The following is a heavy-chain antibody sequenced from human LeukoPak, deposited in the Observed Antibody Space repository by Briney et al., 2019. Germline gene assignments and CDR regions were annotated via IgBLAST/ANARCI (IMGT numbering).Heavy chain of an antibody. V-gene: IGHV4-34*01. J-gene: IGHJ4*02. CDR1: GGSFSGYY. CDR3: ARDPYSTDHTAMVV. D-gene: IGHD5-18*01. Sequence: SETLSLTCAVYGGSFSGYYWSWIRQPPGKGLEWIGEINHSGSTNYNPSLKSRVTISVDTSKIQFSLKLSSVTAADTAVYYCARDPYSTDHTAMVVWGQGTLVTVSS. CDR2: INHSGST.